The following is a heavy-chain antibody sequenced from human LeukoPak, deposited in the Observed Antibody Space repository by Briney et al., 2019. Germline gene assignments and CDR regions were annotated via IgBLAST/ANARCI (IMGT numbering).Heavy chain of an antibody. CDR2: IIPIFGTA. CDR1: GGTFSSYA. Sequence: GASVKVSCKASGGTFSSYAISWVRQAPGQGLEWMGEIIPIFGTANYAQKFQGRVTITADESTSTAYMELSSLRSEDTAVYYCANSGSHYQYGFDYWGQGTLVTVSS. D-gene: IGHD1-26*01. V-gene: IGHV1-69*13. CDR3: ANSGSHYQYGFDY. J-gene: IGHJ4*02.